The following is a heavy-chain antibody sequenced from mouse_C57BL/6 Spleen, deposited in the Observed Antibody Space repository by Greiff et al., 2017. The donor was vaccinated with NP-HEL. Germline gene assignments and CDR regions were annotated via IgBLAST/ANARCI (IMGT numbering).Heavy chain of an antibody. CDR1: GYSITSGYY. V-gene: IGHV3-6*01. J-gene: IGHJ2*01. CDR3: ASYSNDYFDY. CDR2: ISYDGSN. Sequence: EVKLMESGPGLVKPSQSLSLTCSVTGYSITSGYYWNWIRQFPGNKLEWMGYISYDGSNNYNPSLKNRISITRDTSKNQCFLKLNSVTTEDTATYYCASYSNDYFDYWGQGTTLTVSS. D-gene: IGHD2-5*01.